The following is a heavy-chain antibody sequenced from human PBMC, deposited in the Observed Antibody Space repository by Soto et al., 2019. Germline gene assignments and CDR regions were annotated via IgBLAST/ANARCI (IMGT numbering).Heavy chain of an antibody. J-gene: IGHJ6*02. Sequence: SETLSLTCTVSGGSISSSSYYWGWIRQPPGKGLEWIGSIYYSGSTYYNPSLKSRVTISVDTSKNQFSLKLSSVTAADTAVYYCARSPGLIAAPSYYYYGMDVWGQGTTVTVSS. D-gene: IGHD6-13*01. CDR2: IYYSGST. CDR1: GGSISSSSYY. CDR3: ARSPGLIAAPSYYYYGMDV. V-gene: IGHV4-39*01.